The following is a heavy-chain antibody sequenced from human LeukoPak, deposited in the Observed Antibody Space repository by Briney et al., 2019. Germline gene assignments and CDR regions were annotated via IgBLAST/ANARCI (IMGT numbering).Heavy chain of an antibody. CDR2: IYYSGST. CDR1: GGSISSGGYY. Sequence: SETLSLTCTVSGGSISSGGYYWSWIRQHPGKGLEWIGYIYYSGSTYYNPSLKSRVTISVDTSKNQFSLKLSSVTAADTAVYYCAGYCGSTSCYHPNIWGQGTMVTVSS. V-gene: IGHV4-31*03. D-gene: IGHD2-2*01. J-gene: IGHJ3*02. CDR3: AGYCGSTSCYHPNI.